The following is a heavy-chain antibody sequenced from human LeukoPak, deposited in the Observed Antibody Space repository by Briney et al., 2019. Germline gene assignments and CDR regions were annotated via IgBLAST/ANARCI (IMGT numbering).Heavy chain of an antibody. V-gene: IGHV1-18*01. CDR3: ARTPGPVVPAAIVDWEYFQH. J-gene: IGHJ1*01. CDR1: GYTFTSYG. CDR2: ISAYNGNT. Sequence: ASVKVSCKASGYTFTSYGISWVRQAPGQGLEWMGWISAYNGNTNYAQKLQGRVTMTTDTSTSTAYMELRSLRSDDTAVYYCARTPGPVVPAAIVDWEYFQHWGQGTLVTVSS. D-gene: IGHD2-2*01.